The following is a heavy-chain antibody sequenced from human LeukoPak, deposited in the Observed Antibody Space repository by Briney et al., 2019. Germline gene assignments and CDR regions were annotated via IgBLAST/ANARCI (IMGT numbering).Heavy chain of an antibody. Sequence: SETLSLTCTVSGGPISSYYWSWIRQPAGKGLEWIGRIYTSGSTNYNPSLKSRVTMSVDTSKNQFSLKLSSVTAADTAVYYCARDFSSGYSYDAFDIWGQGTMVTVSS. CDR2: IYTSGST. D-gene: IGHD3-22*01. CDR1: GGPISSYY. J-gene: IGHJ3*02. CDR3: ARDFSSGYSYDAFDI. V-gene: IGHV4-4*07.